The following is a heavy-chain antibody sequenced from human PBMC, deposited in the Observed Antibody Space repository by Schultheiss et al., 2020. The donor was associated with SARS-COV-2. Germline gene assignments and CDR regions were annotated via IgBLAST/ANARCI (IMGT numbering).Heavy chain of an antibody. D-gene: IGHD3-10*01. CDR2: ISYDGSNK. CDR1: GFTFSSYA. CDR3: AKTSLPYGSGSYYTDFDY. J-gene: IGHJ4*02. V-gene: IGHV3-30*07. Sequence: GGSLRLSCAASGFTFSSYAMHWVRQAPGKGLVWVAVISYDGSNKYYADSVKGRFTISRDNSKNTLYLQVNSLRAEDTAVYYCAKTSLPYGSGSYYTDFDYRGQGAVVTGSS.